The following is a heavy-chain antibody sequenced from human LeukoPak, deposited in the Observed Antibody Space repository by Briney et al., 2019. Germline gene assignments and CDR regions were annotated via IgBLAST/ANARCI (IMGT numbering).Heavy chain of an antibody. V-gene: IGHV3-33*06. J-gene: IGHJ4*02. D-gene: IGHD5-24*01. CDR1: GFTFRSCG. Sequence: GGSLRLSCAASGFTFRSCGFHWVRQAPGKGLEWVAVIWYDGTHKYYADSVKGRLTISRDNSKNTVYLQMNSLRAEDTAVYYCVKDRGDGYRGFDYWGQGTLVTVSS. CDR3: VKDRGDGYRGFDY. CDR2: IWYDGTHK.